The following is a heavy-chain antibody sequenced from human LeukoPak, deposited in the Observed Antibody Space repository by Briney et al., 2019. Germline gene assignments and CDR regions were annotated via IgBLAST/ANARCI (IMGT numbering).Heavy chain of an antibody. V-gene: IGHV1-8*01. CDR1: GYTFTSYD. D-gene: IGHD3-22*01. Sequence: ASVKVSCKASGYTFTSYDINWVRQATGQGLEWMGWMTPNSANTGYAQKFQGRVTMTRNTSISTAYMELSSLRSEDTAVYYCATTIPYYDSSGRKTQVAFDIWGQGTMVTVSS. J-gene: IGHJ3*02. CDR3: ATTIPYYDSSGRKTQVAFDI. CDR2: MTPNSANT.